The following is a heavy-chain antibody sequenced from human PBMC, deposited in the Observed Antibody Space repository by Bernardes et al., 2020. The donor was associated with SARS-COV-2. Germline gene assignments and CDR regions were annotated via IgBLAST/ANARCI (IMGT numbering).Heavy chain of an antibody. Sequence: SETLSLTCTVSGGSISSSDYYWAWIRQPPGKGLEWIGTIFYSGNTYYNPSLKSRLTISVDTSKNQFSLKLSSVTAADTAVYYCARQGIHPFGHFYGMDVWGQGTTVTVSS. CDR3: ARQGIHPFGHFYGMDV. V-gene: IGHV4-39*01. CDR1: GGSISSSDYY. J-gene: IGHJ6*02. CDR2: IFYSGNT. D-gene: IGHD5-18*01.